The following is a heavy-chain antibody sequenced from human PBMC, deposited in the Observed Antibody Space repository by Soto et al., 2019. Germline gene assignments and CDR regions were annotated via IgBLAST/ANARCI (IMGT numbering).Heavy chain of an antibody. CDR2: ISGNGAET. Sequence: GGSLRLSCAASGFTFSSYAMSWVRQAPGKGLEWVSAISGNGAETSYADSVRGRFIISRDNSKDTLFLHMNSLRADDTAVYYCGKEGRGSGWFVYNYWRLGVLVTVSS. V-gene: IGHV3-23*01. CDR3: GKEGRGSGWFVYNY. J-gene: IGHJ4*02. D-gene: IGHD6-19*01. CDR1: GFTFSSYA.